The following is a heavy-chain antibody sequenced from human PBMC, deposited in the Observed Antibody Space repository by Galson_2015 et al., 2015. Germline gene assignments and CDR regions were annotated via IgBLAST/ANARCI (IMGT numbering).Heavy chain of an antibody. J-gene: IGHJ2*01. Sequence: SVKVSCKASGGTFSSYAISWVRQAPGQGLEWMGGIIPIFGTANYAQKFQGRVTITADESTSTAYMELSSLRSEDTAVYYCARTGPSGQRLWYFDLWGRGTLVTVSS. D-gene: IGHD2-15*01. CDR2: IIPIFGTA. CDR1: GGTFSSYA. V-gene: IGHV1-69*13. CDR3: ARTGPSGQRLWYFDL.